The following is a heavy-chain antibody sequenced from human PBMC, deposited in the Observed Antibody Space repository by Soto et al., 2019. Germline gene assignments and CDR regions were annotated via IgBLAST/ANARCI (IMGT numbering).Heavy chain of an antibody. J-gene: IGHJ2*01. CDR2: ISQDGTDT. V-gene: IGHV3-7*01. D-gene: IGHD4-17*01. CDR1: GITFSRCL. CDR3: ARDPLSYGDYAQTYWYFDL. Sequence: VGSLRLSGSASGITFSRCLMSWVRQAPGKGLEWVASISQDGTDTDYVDSVKGRFAISRDNPKNSLYLQMNSLRADDTAVYYCARDPLSYGDYAQTYWYFDLWGRGTRVTVSS.